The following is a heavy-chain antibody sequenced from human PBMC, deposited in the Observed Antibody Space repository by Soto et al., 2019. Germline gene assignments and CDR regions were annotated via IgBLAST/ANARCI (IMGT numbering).Heavy chain of an antibody. D-gene: IGHD3-22*01. CDR3: AIVPYDYDWSGYSYWYFDL. CDR2: IKQDGSEK. CDR1: GFTFSSYW. J-gene: IGHJ2*01. V-gene: IGHV3-7*03. Sequence: EVQLVESGGGLVQPGGSLRLSCAASGFTFSSYWMSWVRQAPGKGLEWVANIKQDGSEKYYVDSVKGRFTISRDNAKNSLYMKMNSLRAEDTAVYYCAIVPYDYDWSGYSYWYFDLWGRGTLVTVSS.